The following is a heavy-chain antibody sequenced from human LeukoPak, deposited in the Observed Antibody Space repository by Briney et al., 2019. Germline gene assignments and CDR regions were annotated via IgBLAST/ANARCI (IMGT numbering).Heavy chain of an antibody. CDR1: GFTFSSYE. J-gene: IGHJ4*02. Sequence: GGSLRLSCAASGFTFSSYEMNWVRQAPGKGLEWVSYISSNGRTMYYADSVKGRFTISRDNAKNSLYLQMNSLRAEDTAVYYCAREGRYSSGWFNDYWGQGTLVTVSS. D-gene: IGHD6-19*01. CDR2: ISSNGRTM. V-gene: IGHV3-48*03. CDR3: AREGRYSSGWFNDY.